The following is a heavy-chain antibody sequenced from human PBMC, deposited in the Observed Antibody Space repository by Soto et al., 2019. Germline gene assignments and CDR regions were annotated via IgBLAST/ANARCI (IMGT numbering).Heavy chain of an antibody. D-gene: IGHD4-17*01. CDR2: IIPIFGTA. V-gene: IGHV1-69*01. Sequence: QVQLVQSGAEVKKPGSSVEVSCKASGGTFSSYAISWVRQAPGQGLEWMGGIIPIFGTANYAQKFQGRVTITADESTSTAYMELSSLRSEDTAVYYCARPGDDYGDYADAFDIWGQGTMVTVSS. J-gene: IGHJ3*02. CDR1: GGTFSSYA. CDR3: ARPGDDYGDYADAFDI.